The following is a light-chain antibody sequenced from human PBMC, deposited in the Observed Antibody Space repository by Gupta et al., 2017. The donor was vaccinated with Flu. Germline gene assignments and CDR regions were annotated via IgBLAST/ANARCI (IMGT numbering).Light chain of an antibody. CDR1: SGAVTSGYY. V-gene: IGLV7-43*01. Sequence: TVVTQAPSLTVSPGGTVTPTSASTSGAVTSGYYPNWFQQKPGQAPRALIYSTSNKHAWPPARFSGSLLGGKAALTLSGVQPEDEAEYYCQLYYGGAQLGYVFGTGTKVTVL. CDR3: QLYYGGAQLGYV. J-gene: IGLJ1*01. CDR2: STS.